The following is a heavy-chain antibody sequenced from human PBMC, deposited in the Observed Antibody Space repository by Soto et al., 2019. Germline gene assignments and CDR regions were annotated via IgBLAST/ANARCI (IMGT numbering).Heavy chain of an antibody. J-gene: IGHJ5*02. CDR3: ARGLISAAGTAWFDP. D-gene: IGHD6-13*01. CDR2: IIPILGIA. V-gene: IGHV1-69*02. Sequence: QVHLVHSGAEVKKPGSSVKVSCKASGGTFSSYTISWVRQAPGQVLEWMGMIIPILGIANYAQKFQGRVPITAAKSTSTAYMELSSLRSEDTAVYYCARGLISAAGTAWFDPSGQGTLVTVSS. CDR1: GGTFSSYT.